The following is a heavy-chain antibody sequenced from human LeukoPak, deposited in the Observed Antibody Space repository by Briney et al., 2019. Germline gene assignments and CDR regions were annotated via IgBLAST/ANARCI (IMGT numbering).Heavy chain of an antibody. V-gene: IGHV3-30*02. J-gene: IGHJ4*02. D-gene: IGHD1-26*01. CDR1: GFTFSSYG. CDR2: IRYDGSNK. CDR3: AKGHPRRVGATLFDY. Sequence: GGSLRLSCAASGFTFSSYGLHWVRQAPGKGLEWVAFIRYDGSNKYYADSVKGRFTISRDNSKNTLYLQTNSLRAEDTAVYYCAKGHPRRVGATLFDYWGQGTLVTVSS.